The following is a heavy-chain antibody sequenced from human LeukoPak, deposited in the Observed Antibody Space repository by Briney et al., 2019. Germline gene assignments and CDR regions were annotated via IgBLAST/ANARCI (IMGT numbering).Heavy chain of an antibody. CDR2: INHSGST. V-gene: IGHV4-34*01. J-gene: IGHJ6*04. D-gene: IGHD2-21*01. CDR3: ARHIRGLLRGPPPV. CDR1: GGSFSGYY. Sequence: SETLSLTCAVYGGSFSGYYWSWIRKPPGKGLEWIGEINHSGSTNYNPSLKSRVTISVDTSKNQFSLKLSSVTAADTAVYYCARHIRGLLRGPPPVWGKGTTVTVSS.